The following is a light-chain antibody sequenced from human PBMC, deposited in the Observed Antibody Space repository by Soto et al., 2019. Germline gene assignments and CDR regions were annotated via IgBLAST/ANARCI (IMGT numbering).Light chain of an antibody. CDR2: GAS. V-gene: IGKV3-20*01. Sequence: EIVMTQSPGTLSLSPGEKATISCRASQSVSSSYLAWYQQKPGQAPRLLIYGASSRATGIPDRFSGSGSGTDFTLTISSLQFEDFAMYFCQQYSSWPLTFGQGTRLEI. J-gene: IGKJ5*01. CDR1: QSVSSSY. CDR3: QQYSSWPLT.